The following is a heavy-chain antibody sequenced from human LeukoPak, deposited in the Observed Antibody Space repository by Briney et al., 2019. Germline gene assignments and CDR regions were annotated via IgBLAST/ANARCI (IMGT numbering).Heavy chain of an antibody. CDR1: GFTFTTYD. Sequence: QAGGSLRLSCAASGFTFTTYDMHWVRQATGKGLEWVSAIGTAGDTYYPGSVKGRFTISRENAKNSLYLQMNSLRAGDTAVYYCAVTNEFGRSLGYWGQGTLVTVSS. CDR3: AVTNEFGRSLGY. D-gene: IGHD4-17*01. J-gene: IGHJ4*02. CDR2: IGTAGDT. V-gene: IGHV3-13*01.